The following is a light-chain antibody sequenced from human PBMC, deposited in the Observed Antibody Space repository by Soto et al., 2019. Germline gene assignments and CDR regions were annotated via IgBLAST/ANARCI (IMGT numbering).Light chain of an antibody. V-gene: IGKV3-20*01. CDR1: QSVSNNY. CDR2: GAS. Sequence: MVLTQSPCTRPLSPGERPTLSGTPRQSVSNNYLAWYQQKPGPAPRLLIYGASNRATGIPDMFSGSGSGTDFTLTISRLQPEYFAVYYCQQYGSSRTFGQGTNVEIK. CDR3: QQYGSSRT. J-gene: IGKJ4*01.